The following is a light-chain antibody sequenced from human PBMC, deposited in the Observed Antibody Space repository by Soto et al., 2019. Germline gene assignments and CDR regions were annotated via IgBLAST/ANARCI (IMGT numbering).Light chain of an antibody. V-gene: IGKV3-15*01. J-gene: IGKJ1*01. CDR3: QQYGSSPRT. CDR2: GAS. Sequence: EIVMTQSPDTLSVSPGARAALSGLASQSVRSHLAWYQQKPGQAPRLLISGASTRATGIPVRFSGSGSGTEFTLTISSLQSEDFAVYYCQQYGSSPRTFGQGTKVDIK. CDR1: QSVRSH.